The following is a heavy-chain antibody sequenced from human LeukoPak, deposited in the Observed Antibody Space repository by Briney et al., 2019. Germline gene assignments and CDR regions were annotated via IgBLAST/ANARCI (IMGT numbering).Heavy chain of an antibody. CDR1: GFTFSSYA. Sequence: PGGSLRLSCAASGFTFSSYAMSWVRQAQGKGLEWVSAISGSGGSTYYADSVKGRFTISRDNSKNTLYPQMNSLRAEDTAVYYCAKDTLRTVVIFPYGMDVWGQGTTVTVSS. D-gene: IGHD4-23*01. V-gene: IGHV3-23*01. CDR2: ISGSGGST. J-gene: IGHJ6*02. CDR3: AKDTLRTVVIFPYGMDV.